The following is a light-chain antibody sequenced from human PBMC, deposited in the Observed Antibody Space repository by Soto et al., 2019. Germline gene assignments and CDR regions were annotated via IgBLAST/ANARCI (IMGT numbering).Light chain of an antibody. CDR1: QSVSNNY. CDR3: HQYGSSPPYT. Sequence: EVVLTQSPGTLSLSPGESATLSCRASQSVSNNYFAWYQQKPGQAPRLLIFGSSDRATGIPDRFSGSGSVTDFTLTISGLEPEDFAVYYCHQYGSSPPYTFGQGTKLEIK. CDR2: GSS. V-gene: IGKV3-20*01. J-gene: IGKJ2*01.